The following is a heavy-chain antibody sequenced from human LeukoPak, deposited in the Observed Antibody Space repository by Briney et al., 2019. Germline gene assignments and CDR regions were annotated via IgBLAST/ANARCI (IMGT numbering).Heavy chain of an antibody. CDR2: IHTSGRT. CDR3: ARDKYYYDSSGRGLDY. J-gene: IGHJ4*02. Sequence: SETLSLTCTVSGVAISSYYWSWIRQPAGKGLEWIGRIHTSGRTNYNPSLKSRVTMSVDTSKNQFSLKLSSVTAADTAGYYCARDKYYYDSSGRGLDYWGQGTLVTVSS. CDR1: GVAISSYY. D-gene: IGHD3-22*01. V-gene: IGHV4-4*07.